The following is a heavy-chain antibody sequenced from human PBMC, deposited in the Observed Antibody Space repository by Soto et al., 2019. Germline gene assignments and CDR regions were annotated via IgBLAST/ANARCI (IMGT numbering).Heavy chain of an antibody. J-gene: IGHJ4*02. Sequence: QVQLVQSGAEVKKPGASVKVSCKASGYTFTSYAMHWVRKAPGQRLEWMGWINAGNGNTKYSQKFQVRVTITSDTSASTAYRELSSLRSEDTAVYYCSRGTLYSGSYSLPFDYWGQGTLVTVSS. CDR1: GYTFTSYA. CDR2: INAGNGNT. V-gene: IGHV1-3*01. CDR3: SRGTLYSGSYSLPFDY. D-gene: IGHD1-26*01.